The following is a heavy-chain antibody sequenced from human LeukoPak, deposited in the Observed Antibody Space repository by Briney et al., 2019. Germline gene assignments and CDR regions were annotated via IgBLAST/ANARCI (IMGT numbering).Heavy chain of an antibody. J-gene: IGHJ4*02. CDR2: ISGSTKYI. Sequence: PGGSLRLSCAASGFTFSTYTMNWVRQAPGKGLEWVSSISGSTKYIYYADSLKGRFTISRDNAKNSLYLEMNSLRAEDTAVYYCARDRARSWPFDYWGQGTLVTVSS. D-gene: IGHD3-10*01. CDR3: ARDRARSWPFDY. CDR1: GFTFSTYT. V-gene: IGHV3-21*01.